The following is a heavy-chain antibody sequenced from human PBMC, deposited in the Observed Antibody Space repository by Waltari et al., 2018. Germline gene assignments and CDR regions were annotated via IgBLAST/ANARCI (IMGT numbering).Heavy chain of an antibody. V-gene: IGHV3-30*02. D-gene: IGHD2-2*01. Sequence: QGQLVESGGGVVQPGGSLRLSCAVSGFTFSAYARHWVRQAPGKGLEWVSYIHHDEISKHYAYSVKGRFTISRDNSKNTVYLHMDSLRAEDTSLYYCSKDSDAFYIDYWGQGVLVTVSS. CDR3: SKDSDAFYIDY. CDR1: GFTFSAYA. J-gene: IGHJ4*02. CDR2: IHHDEISK.